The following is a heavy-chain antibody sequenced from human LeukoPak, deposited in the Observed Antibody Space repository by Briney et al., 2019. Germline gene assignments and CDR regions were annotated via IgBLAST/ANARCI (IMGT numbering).Heavy chain of an antibody. CDR3: ARDEGSGYSLL. D-gene: IGHD6-13*01. Sequence: SVKVSCKASGGTFSSYAISWVRQAPGQGLEWMGRIIPILGIANYAQKLQGRVTMTTDTSTSTAYMELRSLRSGDTAVYYCARDEGSGYSLLWGQGTLVTVSS. J-gene: IGHJ4*02. V-gene: IGHV1-69*04. CDR2: IIPILGIA. CDR1: GGTFSSYA.